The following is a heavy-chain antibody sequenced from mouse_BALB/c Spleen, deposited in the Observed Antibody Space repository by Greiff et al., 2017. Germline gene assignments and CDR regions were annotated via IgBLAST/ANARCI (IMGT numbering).Heavy chain of an antibody. J-gene: IGHJ2*01. CDR1: GYSFTGYY. V-gene: IGHV1-31*01. CDR2: INPYNGAT. D-gene: IGHD3-3*01. CDR3: ARGTFDY. Sequence: DVKLVESGPELVKPGASVKISCKASGYSFTGYYMHWVKQSHVKSLEWIGRINPYNGATSYNQNFKDKASLTVDKSSSTAYMELHSLTSEDSAVYYCARGTFDYWGQGTTLTVSS.